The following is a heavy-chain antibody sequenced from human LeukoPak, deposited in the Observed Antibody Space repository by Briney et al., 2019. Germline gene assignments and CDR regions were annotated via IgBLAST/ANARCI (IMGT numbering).Heavy chain of an antibody. D-gene: IGHD3-22*01. CDR3: ARALWDDSGYYGDY. CDR2: IKQDGSEK. CDR1: GFTFSSYW. Sequence: PGGSLRLSCAASGFTFSSYWMSWVRQAPGKGLEWVANIKQDGSEKYYVDSVKGRFTISRDNAKNSLYLQMNSLRAEDTAVYYCARALWDDSGYYGDYWGQGTLVTVSS. V-gene: IGHV3-7*03. J-gene: IGHJ4*02.